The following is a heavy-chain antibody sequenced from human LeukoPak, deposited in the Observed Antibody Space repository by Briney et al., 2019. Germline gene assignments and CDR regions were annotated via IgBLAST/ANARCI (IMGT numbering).Heavy chain of an antibody. Sequence: GGSLRLSCAASGFTFSSYSMNWVRQAPGKGLEWVSYISSSSSTIYYADSVKGRFTISRDNAKNSLYLQMNSLRAEDTAVYYCARDYDSSGYYYIGVYYYYGMDVWGQGTTVTVSS. CDR2: ISSSSSTI. D-gene: IGHD3-22*01. CDR1: GFTFSSYS. J-gene: IGHJ6*02. CDR3: ARDYDSSGYYYIGVYYYYGMDV. V-gene: IGHV3-48*04.